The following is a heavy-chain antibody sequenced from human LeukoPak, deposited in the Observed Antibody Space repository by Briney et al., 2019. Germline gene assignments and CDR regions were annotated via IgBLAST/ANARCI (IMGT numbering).Heavy chain of an antibody. CDR1: GGSISSYY. D-gene: IGHD5-12*01. CDR2: IYTSGST. V-gene: IGHV4-4*07. Sequence: SETPSLTCTVSGGSISSYYWSWIRQPAGKGLEWIGRIYTSGSTNYNPSLKSRVTMSVDTSKNQFSLKLSSVTAADTAVYYCAREVVATSYYYYYYYMDVWGKGTTVTVSS. J-gene: IGHJ6*03. CDR3: AREVVATSYYYYYYYMDV.